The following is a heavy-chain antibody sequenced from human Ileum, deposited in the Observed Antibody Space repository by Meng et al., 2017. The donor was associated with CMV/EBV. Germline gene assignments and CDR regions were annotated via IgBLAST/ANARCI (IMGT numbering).Heavy chain of an antibody. Sequence: GSLRLSCTVSGGSISDSSYFWGWIRQPPGKGLEWIGSVSYGGKSYYSRTLESRVTVSLDTSKDQFFLRLNSMTAADTAVYYCARGIEAWGQGNLVTVSS. CDR1: GGSISDSSYF. CDR3: ARGIEA. CDR2: VSYGGKS. J-gene: IGHJ5*02. V-gene: IGHV4-39*07. D-gene: IGHD2/OR15-2a*01.